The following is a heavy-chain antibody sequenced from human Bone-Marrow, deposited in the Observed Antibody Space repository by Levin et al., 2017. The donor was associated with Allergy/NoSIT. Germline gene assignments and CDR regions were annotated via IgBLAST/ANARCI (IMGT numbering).Heavy chain of an antibody. CDR1: GFSFTSAY. Sequence: PGESLKISCVASGFSFTSAYMTWVRQAPGKGLEWVGRIRTTTDGGTTDYGAPVNGRFTVSRDDSENTVYLQMNSLKTEDTAVYYCTTRHYFGSVTYDYWGQGTLVTVSS. CDR2: IRTTTDGGTT. D-gene: IGHD3-10*01. V-gene: IGHV3-15*01. J-gene: IGHJ4*02. CDR3: TTRHYFGSVTYDY.